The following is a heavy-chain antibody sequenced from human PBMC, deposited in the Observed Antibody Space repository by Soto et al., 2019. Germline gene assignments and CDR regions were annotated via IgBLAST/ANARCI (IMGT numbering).Heavy chain of an antibody. Sequence: QVQLQESGPGLVKPSETLSLTYTVSGDSIRSYYWTWIRQPPGKGLELIGYIYYSGSTRYNPSLKSRVTISVDMSKNQFSLKLSSVIAADTAVYYCARAYGGFDNGLDVWGQGTAVTVSS. V-gene: IGHV4-59*01. CDR2: IYYSGST. CDR1: GDSIRSYY. D-gene: IGHD5-12*01. J-gene: IGHJ6*02. CDR3: ARAYGGFDNGLDV.